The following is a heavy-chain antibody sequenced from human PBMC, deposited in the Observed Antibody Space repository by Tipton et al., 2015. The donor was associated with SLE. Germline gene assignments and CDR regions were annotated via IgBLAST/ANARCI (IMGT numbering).Heavy chain of an antibody. CDR2: IYYSGST. D-gene: IGHD2-15*01. V-gene: IGHV4-39*07. Sequence: LRLSCTVSGGSISSSSYCWGWIRQPPGKGLEWIGSIYYSGSTYYNPSLKSRVTISVDTSKNQFSLKLSSVTAADTAVYYCARGGSIVVVVAALGGMDVWGQGTLVTVSS. J-gene: IGHJ4*02. CDR1: GGSISSSSYC. CDR3: ARGGSIVVVVAALGGMDV.